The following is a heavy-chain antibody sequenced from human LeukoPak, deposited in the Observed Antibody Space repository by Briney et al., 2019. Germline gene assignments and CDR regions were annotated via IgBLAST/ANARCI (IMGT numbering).Heavy chain of an antibody. V-gene: IGHV4-59*01. D-gene: IGHD1-7*01. J-gene: IGHJ4*02. Sequence: SETLSLTCTVSGGSISSYYWSWIRQPPGKGLEWIGYIYYSGSTTYNPSLKSRVTMSVDTSKNQFSLKLSSVTAADTAVYYCASDPPFNYAPSYYFDCWGQGTLVTVSS. CDR3: ASDPPFNYAPSYYFDC. CDR1: GGSISSYY. CDR2: IYYSGST.